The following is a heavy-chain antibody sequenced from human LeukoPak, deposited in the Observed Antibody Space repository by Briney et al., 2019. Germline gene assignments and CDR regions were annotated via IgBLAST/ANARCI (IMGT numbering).Heavy chain of an antibody. Sequence: PGGSLRLSCAASGFTFSTSGMHWVRQAPGKGLEWVAFISYDGSNKYYTDSVKGRFTISRDNSKSTLYLQMNSLRPEDTAVYYCARDHPRGTYLPLDYWGQGTLVTVSS. CDR3: ARDHPRGTYLPLDY. V-gene: IGHV3-30*03. D-gene: IGHD3-16*01. J-gene: IGHJ4*02. CDR1: GFTFSTSG. CDR2: ISYDGSNK.